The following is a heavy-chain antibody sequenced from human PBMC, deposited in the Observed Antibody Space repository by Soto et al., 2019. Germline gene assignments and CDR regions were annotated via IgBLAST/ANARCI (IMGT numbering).Heavy chain of an antibody. Sequence: GESLKISCAASGFTFSSYDMHWVRQATGKGLEWVSAIGTAGDPYYPGSVKGRFTISRENAKNSLYLQMNSLRAGDTAVYYCARGIAVAGTPDAFDIWGQGTMVTVSS. D-gene: IGHD6-19*01. V-gene: IGHV3-13*05. CDR3: ARGIAVAGTPDAFDI. J-gene: IGHJ3*02. CDR2: IGTAGDP. CDR1: GFTFSSYD.